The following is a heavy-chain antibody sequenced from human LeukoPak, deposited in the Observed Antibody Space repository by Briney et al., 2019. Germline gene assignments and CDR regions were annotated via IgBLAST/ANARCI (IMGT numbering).Heavy chain of an antibody. CDR2: ITGGGST. Sequence: GGSLRLSCAASGFTFTNYAMIRVRQAPGKGLEWVSGITGGGSTEYADSVKGRLSISRDNSKNTLYLQMNGLRAEDTAIYYCAKVWASGGHYHSFDFWGQGTLVTVSS. CDR3: AKVWASGGHYHSFDF. D-gene: IGHD3-10*01. CDR1: GFTFTNYA. J-gene: IGHJ4*02. V-gene: IGHV3-23*01.